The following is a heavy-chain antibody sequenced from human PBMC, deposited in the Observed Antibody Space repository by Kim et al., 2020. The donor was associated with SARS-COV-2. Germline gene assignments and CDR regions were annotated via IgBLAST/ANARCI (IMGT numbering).Heavy chain of an antibody. CDR3: ARAEGSGSFILL. D-gene: IGHD3-10*01. J-gene: IGHJ4*02. CDR2: ISSSGSTI. V-gene: IGHV3-48*03. CDR1: GFTFSSYE. Sequence: GGSLRLSCAASGFTFSSYEMNWVRQAPGKGLEWVSYISSSGSTIYYADSVKGRFTISRDNAKNSLYLQMNSRRAEDTAVYYCARAEGSGSFILLWGQGTLVTVSS.